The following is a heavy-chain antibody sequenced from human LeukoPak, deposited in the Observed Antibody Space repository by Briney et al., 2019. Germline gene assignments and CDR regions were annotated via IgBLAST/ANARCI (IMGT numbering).Heavy chain of an antibody. CDR3: AREREDAFDI. Sequence: GASVKVSCKASGYTFTGYYMHWVRQAPGQGLEWMGWISAYNGNTNYAQKLQGRVTMTTDTSTSTAYMELRSLRSDDTAVYYCAREREDAFDIWGQGTMVTVSS. CDR1: GYTFTGYY. CDR2: ISAYNGNT. J-gene: IGHJ3*02. V-gene: IGHV1-18*04.